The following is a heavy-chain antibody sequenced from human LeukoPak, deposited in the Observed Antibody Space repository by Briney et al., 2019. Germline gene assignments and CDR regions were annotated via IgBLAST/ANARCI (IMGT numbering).Heavy chain of an antibody. Sequence: QPGGSLRLSCAASGFTFSSYWMHWVRQAPGKGLEWVSYINSRGTTIYYADSVKGRFTISRDDAKNSLYLLMNSLRAEDTAVYYCARNLGPHIWGQGTTVTVSS. J-gene: IGHJ6*02. CDR2: INSRGTTI. V-gene: IGHV3-48*04. CDR1: GFTFSSYW. D-gene: IGHD3-16*01. CDR3: ARNLGPHI.